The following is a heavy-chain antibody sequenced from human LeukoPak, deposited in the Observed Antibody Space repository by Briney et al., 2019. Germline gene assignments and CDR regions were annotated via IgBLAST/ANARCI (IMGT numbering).Heavy chain of an antibody. J-gene: IGHJ5*02. CDR3: ARRTRNYYDSSGYSP. Sequence: AETLSLTCAVYGGSFSGYYWHWIRQPPGKGLEWIGEINHSGSTNYEPSLKSRLTISVDTSKNQFSLKLSSVTAADTAVYYCARRTRNYYDSSGYSPWGQGTLVTVSS. V-gene: IGHV4-34*01. D-gene: IGHD3-22*01. CDR2: INHSGST. CDR1: GGSFSGYY.